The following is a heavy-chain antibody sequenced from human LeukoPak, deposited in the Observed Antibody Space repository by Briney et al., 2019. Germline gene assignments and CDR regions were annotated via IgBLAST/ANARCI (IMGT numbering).Heavy chain of an antibody. CDR2: IYYSGST. Sequence: SETLSLTCTVSGGSISNYYWSWIRQPPGKGLEWIGYIYYSGSTNYNPSLKSRVTISVDTSKNQFSLKLSSVTAADTAVYYCARVSGYDWESFYDYWGQGTLVTVSS. D-gene: IGHD5-12*01. CDR3: ARVSGYDWESFYDY. CDR1: GGSISNYY. V-gene: IGHV4-59*01. J-gene: IGHJ4*02.